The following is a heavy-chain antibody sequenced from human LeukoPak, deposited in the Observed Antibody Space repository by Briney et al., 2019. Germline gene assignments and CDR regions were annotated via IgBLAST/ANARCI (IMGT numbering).Heavy chain of an antibody. CDR2: ISGSGDIT. Sequence: GGSLRLSCVASKFTFSSYAMSWVRQAPGKGLEWVSSISGSGDITYYADSVKGRFTISRDNSKNTLYLQMNSLRAEDTAVYHCAIVSGYIYGFSHHWGLGTLVTVSS. CDR3: AIVSGYIYGFSHH. CDR1: KFTFSSYA. D-gene: IGHD5-18*01. J-gene: IGHJ5*02. V-gene: IGHV3-23*01.